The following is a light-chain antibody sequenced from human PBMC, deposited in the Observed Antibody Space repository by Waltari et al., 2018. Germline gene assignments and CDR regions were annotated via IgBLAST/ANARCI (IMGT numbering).Light chain of an antibody. J-gene: IGLJ2*01. Sequence: QSALTQPASVSGSPGQSITISCTGTSSDVGAYNYVSWYQHNPGKAPKLMIFDVSNRPAGISNRFSGSKSGNTAALTISGLQAEDEADYYCSSYISSSTLELFGGGTSLTVL. CDR1: SSDVGAYNY. V-gene: IGLV2-14*03. CDR3: SSYISSSTLEL. CDR2: DVS.